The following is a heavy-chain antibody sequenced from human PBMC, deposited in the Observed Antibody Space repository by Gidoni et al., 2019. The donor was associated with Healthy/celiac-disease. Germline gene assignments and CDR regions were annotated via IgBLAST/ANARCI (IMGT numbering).Heavy chain of an antibody. D-gene: IGHD3-10*01. CDR1: GYTFTSDY. CDR2: INPSGGST. J-gene: IGHJ5*02. Sequence: QVQLVQSGAEVKKPGASVKVSCKASGYTFTSDYMHWVRQAPGQGLEWMGIINPSGGSTSYAQKFQGRVTMTRDTSTSTVYMELSSLRSEDTAVYYCAREEAPNYYGSGSYNNWFDPWGQGTLVTVSS. CDR3: AREEAPNYYGSGSYNNWFDP. V-gene: IGHV1-46*03.